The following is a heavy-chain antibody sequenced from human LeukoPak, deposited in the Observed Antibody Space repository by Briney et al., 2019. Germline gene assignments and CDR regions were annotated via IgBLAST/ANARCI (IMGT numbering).Heavy chain of an antibody. V-gene: IGHV1-8*01. CDR1: GYTFTTHD. J-gene: IGHJ4*02. Sequence: ASVKVSCKASGYTFTTHDINWVLQATGQGLEWLGWMSPNSGDTGYAQKFQGRVTMTSDSSISTAFMELSSLRSEDTAIYYCVRTPPNWGFDYWGQGTLVTVSS. D-gene: IGHD3-16*01. CDR3: VRTPPNWGFDY. CDR2: MSPNSGDT.